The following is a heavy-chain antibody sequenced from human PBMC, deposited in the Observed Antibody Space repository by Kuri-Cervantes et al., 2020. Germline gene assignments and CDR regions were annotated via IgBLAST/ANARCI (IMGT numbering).Heavy chain of an antibody. CDR2: IYYSGST. CDR3: ARESVVVTVFDI. CDR1: GGSVSSGSYY. J-gene: IGHJ3*02. D-gene: IGHD2-21*02. V-gene: IGHV4-61*01. Sequence: GSLRLSCTVSGGSVSSGSYYWSWIRQPPGKELEWIGYIYYSGSTNYNPSLKSRVTISVDTSKNQFSLKLSSVTAADTAVYYCARESVVVTVFDIWGQGTMVTVSS.